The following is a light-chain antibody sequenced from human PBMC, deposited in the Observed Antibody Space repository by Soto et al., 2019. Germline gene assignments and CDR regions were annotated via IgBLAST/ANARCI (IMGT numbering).Light chain of an antibody. Sequence: DIQMTQSPSSLSASIGDRVTITCRASQSISTYLNWYQQKPGRAPKLLIYGASILRTGVPSRFSGSASGTDFTLTISSLQPGDFATYYCQQTYNFPDTFGQGTKLEI. J-gene: IGKJ2*01. CDR1: QSISTY. CDR3: QQTYNFPDT. CDR2: GAS. V-gene: IGKV1-39*01.